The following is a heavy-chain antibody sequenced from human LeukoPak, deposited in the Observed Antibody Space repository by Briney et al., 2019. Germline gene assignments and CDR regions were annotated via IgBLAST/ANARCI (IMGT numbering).Heavy chain of an antibody. Sequence: GGSLRLSCAASRFTFSRYAMNWVRQAPGKGLEWVSAISGSGGSTYCADSVKGRFTISRDNSKNTLYLQMNSLRVEDTAVYYCASRNYYDSSGYYYYYFDYWGQGILVTVSS. D-gene: IGHD3-22*01. CDR2: ISGSGGST. J-gene: IGHJ4*02. V-gene: IGHV3-23*01. CDR1: RFTFSRYA. CDR3: ASRNYYDSSGYYYYYFDY.